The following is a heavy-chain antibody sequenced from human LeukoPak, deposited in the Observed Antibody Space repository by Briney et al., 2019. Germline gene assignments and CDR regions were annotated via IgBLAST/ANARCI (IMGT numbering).Heavy chain of an antibody. V-gene: IGHV4-39*01. CDR3: GGYNFYYFDY. D-gene: IGHD5-24*01. CDR1: GDSISTSSYY. CDR2: IYYSGRT. Sequence: SETLSLTCTVSGDSISTSSYYWGWIRQPPGKGLEWIGSIYYSGRTYYNPSLKSRVAISVDTSKNQSSLKLSSVTAADKAVYYCGGYNFYYFDYWGQGTLVTVSS. J-gene: IGHJ4*02.